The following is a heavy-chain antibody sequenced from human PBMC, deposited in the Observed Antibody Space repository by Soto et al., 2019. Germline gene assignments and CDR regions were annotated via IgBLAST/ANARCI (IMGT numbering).Heavy chain of an antibody. V-gene: IGHV4-61*01. CDR2: IYYSGST. CDR3: ARDKGDYYGSGSFDY. J-gene: IGHJ4*02. Sequence: SETLSLTCTVSGGSVSSGSYYWSWIRQPPGKGLEWIGYIYYSGSTYYNPSLKSRVTISVDTSKNQFSLKLSSVTAADTAVYYCARDKGDYYGSGSFDYWGQGTLVTVSS. D-gene: IGHD3-10*01. CDR1: GGSVSSGSYY.